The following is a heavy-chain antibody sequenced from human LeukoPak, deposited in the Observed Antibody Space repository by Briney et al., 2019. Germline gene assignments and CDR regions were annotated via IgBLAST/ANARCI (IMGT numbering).Heavy chain of an antibody. CDR3: ARAPTAGCSCGSCHLEPPDY. Sequence: GGSLRLSCAASGFTFSSYDMHWVRQATGKGLEWVSAIGTAGDTYYPGSVKGRFTISRENAKNSLYLQMNSLRAGNTAVYYCARAPTAGCSCGSCHLEPPDYWGQGTLVTVSS. J-gene: IGHJ4*02. D-gene: IGHD2-15*01. CDR1: GFTFSSYD. V-gene: IGHV3-13*01. CDR2: IGTAGDT.